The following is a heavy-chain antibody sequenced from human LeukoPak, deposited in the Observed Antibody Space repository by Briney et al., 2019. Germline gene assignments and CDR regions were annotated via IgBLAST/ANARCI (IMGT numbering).Heavy chain of an antibody. J-gene: IGHJ4*02. V-gene: IGHV1-18*01. CDR2: ISAYNGNT. Sequence: ASVKVSCKASGYTFTSYGISWVRQAPGQGLEWMGWISAYNGNTNYAQKLQGRVTMTTDTSTSTAYMELRSLRSDDTAVYYCARDRLAVAGQEGFDYWGQGTLVTVSS. CDR3: ARDRLAVAGQEGFDY. CDR1: GYTFTSYG. D-gene: IGHD6-19*01.